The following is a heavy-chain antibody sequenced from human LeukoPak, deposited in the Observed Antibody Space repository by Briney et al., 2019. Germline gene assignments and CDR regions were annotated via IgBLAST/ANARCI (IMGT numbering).Heavy chain of an antibody. CDR1: GGSFSGYY. V-gene: IGHV4-34*01. J-gene: IGHJ4*02. D-gene: IGHD3-10*01. CDR2: INHSGST. CDR3: ARAPRVVAYYYGSGSYLY. Sequence: PSETLSLTCAVYGGSFSGYYWSWIRQPPGKGLEWIGEINHSGSTNYNPSLKSRVTISVDTSKNQFSLKLSSVTAADTAVYYCARAPRVVAYYYGSGSYLYWGQGTLVTVSS.